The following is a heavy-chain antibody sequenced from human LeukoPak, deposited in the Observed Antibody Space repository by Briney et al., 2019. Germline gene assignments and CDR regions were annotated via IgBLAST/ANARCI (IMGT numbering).Heavy chain of an antibody. V-gene: IGHV4-34*01. CDR3: ARVLAYYDFWSGYYPRWFDA. J-gene: IGHJ5*02. D-gene: IGHD3-3*01. Sequence: SETLSLTCAVYGGSFSGYYWSWIRQPPGKGLEWIGEINHSGSTNYNPSLKSRVTISVDTSKNQSTLELSSVTAADTAVYYCARVLAYYDFWSGYYPRWFDAWGQGTLVTVST. CDR2: INHSGST. CDR1: GGSFSGYY.